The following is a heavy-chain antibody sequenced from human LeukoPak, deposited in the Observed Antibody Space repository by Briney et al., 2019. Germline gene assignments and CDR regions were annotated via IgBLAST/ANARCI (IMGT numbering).Heavy chain of an antibody. CDR1: GFTFSSYA. D-gene: IGHD3-10*01. CDR2: ISGSGGST. Sequence: PGGSLRLSCAASGFTFSSYAMSWVRQAPGKGLEWVSAISGSGGSTYYADSVKGRFTISRDNSKNTLYLQMNSLRAEDTAVYYGVSTMVLGPRLWFWGQGTLVTVSS. J-gene: IGHJ4*02. V-gene: IGHV3-23*01. CDR3: VSTMVLGPRLWF.